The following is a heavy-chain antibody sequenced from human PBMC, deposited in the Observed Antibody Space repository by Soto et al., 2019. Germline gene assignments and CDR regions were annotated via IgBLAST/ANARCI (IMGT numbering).Heavy chain of an antibody. CDR3: ARGKFRRDTYGDNGFDA. Sequence: SQSLSLTCTVSGGSISSLCWSWIRQPPGKGLEWIGSIDYSSSTNYNPALKSRVTISVDTSKNQFSLKMRSVTAADTDVYDCARGKFRRDTYGDNGFDAWGQGTTVTVSS. CDR2: IDYSSST. V-gene: IGHV4-59*01. J-gene: IGHJ5*02. CDR1: GGSISSLC. D-gene: IGHD4-17*01.